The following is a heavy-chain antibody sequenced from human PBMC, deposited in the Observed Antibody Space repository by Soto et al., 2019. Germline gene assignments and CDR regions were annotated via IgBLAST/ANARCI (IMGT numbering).Heavy chain of an antibody. Sequence: EVQLVESGGGLVKPGGSLRLSCAASGFTFSSYSMNWVRQAPGKGLEWVSSISSSSSYIYYADSVKGRFTISRDNAKNSLYLKMNSLRAEDTAVYYCARDPIDGDADYYYYYYMDVWGTGTTVTDSS. CDR3: ARDPIDGDADYYYYYYMDV. CDR1: GFTFSSYS. J-gene: IGHJ6*03. D-gene: IGHD2-21*01. V-gene: IGHV3-21*01. CDR2: ISSSSSYI.